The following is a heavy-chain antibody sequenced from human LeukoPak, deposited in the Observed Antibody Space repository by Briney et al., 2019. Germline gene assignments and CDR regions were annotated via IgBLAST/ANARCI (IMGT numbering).Heavy chain of an antibody. CDR2: IYHSGSGST. D-gene: IGHD3-10*01. CDR1: GGSISSGGHS. V-gene: IGHV4-30-2*01. Sequence: PSETLSLTCTVSGGSISSGGHSWSWIRQPPGKGLEWIGYIYHSGSGSTYYNPSLKSRVTISIDKSKNQFSLKLNSVTAADTAVYYCARAAGMRGYFDYWGQGTLVTVSS. CDR3: ARAAGMRGYFDY. J-gene: IGHJ4*02.